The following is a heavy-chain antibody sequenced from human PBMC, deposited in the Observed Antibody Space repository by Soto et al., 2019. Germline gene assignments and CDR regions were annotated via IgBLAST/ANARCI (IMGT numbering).Heavy chain of an antibody. CDR2: IIPVLNKA. Sequence: ASVKVSCKASGGTFINSAITWVRQAPGQGLQWMGGIIPVLNKAHYAQTFQDRVTITADESTDTAYMELRDLRSEDTALYYCARGRFLAGTLGYFDSWGQGXLVTVYS. V-gene: IGHV1-69*10. D-gene: IGHD3-3*01. CDR3: ARGRFLAGTLGYFDS. J-gene: IGHJ4*02. CDR1: GGTFINSA.